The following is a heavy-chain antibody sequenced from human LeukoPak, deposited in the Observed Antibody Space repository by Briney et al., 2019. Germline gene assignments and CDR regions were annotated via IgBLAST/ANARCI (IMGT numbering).Heavy chain of an antibody. J-gene: IGHJ4*02. CDR3: GRLENQALDY. V-gene: IGHV4-31*11. D-gene: IGHD1-14*01. Sequence: SQTLSLTCAVSGGSISRGGYYWSWIRQHPGKGLEWIGYIYCSGSTYYNPSLRSRATISVDTSKNQFSLKLSSVTAADTAVYYCGRLENQALDYWGQGTLVTVSS. CDR1: GGSISRGGYY. CDR2: IYCSGST.